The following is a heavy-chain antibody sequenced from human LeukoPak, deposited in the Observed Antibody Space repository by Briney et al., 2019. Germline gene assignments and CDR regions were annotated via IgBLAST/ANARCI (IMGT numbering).Heavy chain of an antibody. CDR1: GFTFSSYE. J-gene: IGHJ4*02. Sequence: GGSLRLSCAASGFTFSSYEMNWVRQAPGKGLEWVSYISSSGSTIYYADSVKGRFTISRDNAKNSLYLQMNSLRAEDTAVYYCASGNYDSSGYYSDYWGQGTLVTVSS. D-gene: IGHD3-22*01. CDR2: ISSSGSTI. CDR3: ASGNYDSSGYYSDY. V-gene: IGHV3-48*03.